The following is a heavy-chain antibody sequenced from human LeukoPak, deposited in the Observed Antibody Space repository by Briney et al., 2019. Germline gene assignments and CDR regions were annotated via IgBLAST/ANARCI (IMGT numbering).Heavy chain of an antibody. J-gene: IGHJ4*02. D-gene: IGHD3-10*01. CDR1: GFSFSDAW. CDR3: TTVFHHVSGNWLLGY. V-gene: IGHV3-15*01. CDR2: INSKADGGTT. Sequence: GGSLRLSCAASGFSFSDAWMSWVRQAPGKGLEWVGRINSKADGGTTDYAAPVKGSFTISRDDSKNTLYLQMNSLKTEDTAIYYCTTVFHHVSGNWLLGYWGQGTLVTVSS.